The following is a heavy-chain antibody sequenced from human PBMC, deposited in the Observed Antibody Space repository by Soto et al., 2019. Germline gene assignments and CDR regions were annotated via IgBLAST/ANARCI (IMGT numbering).Heavy chain of an antibody. CDR1: GGSVSSNSYS. V-gene: IGHV4-39*01. J-gene: IGHJ4*02. CDR3: ARGLWDRNDSLAYCFDY. Sequence: TSETLSLTCTVSGGSVSSNSYSWGWIRQSPGKGLEWIGTIYSSENTYYNPSLVSRVTISVDTSMNEFSLRLSSVTAADTAVYYCARGLWDRNDSLAYCFDYWGQGTLVTV. CDR2: IYSSENT. D-gene: IGHD1-1*01.